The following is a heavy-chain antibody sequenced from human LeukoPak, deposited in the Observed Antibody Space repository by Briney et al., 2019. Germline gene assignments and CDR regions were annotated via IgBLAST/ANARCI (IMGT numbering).Heavy chain of an antibody. J-gene: IGHJ4*02. CDR2: IYHSGST. V-gene: IGHV4-30-2*01. CDR1: GGSISSGGYY. CDR3: ARDTSAYTVDY. D-gene: IGHD4-11*01. Sequence: TLSLTCTVSGGSISSGGYYWSWIRQPPGKGLEWIGYIYHSGSTYYNPSLKSRVTISVDRSKNQFSLKLSSVTAADTAVYYCARDTSAYTVDYWGQGTLVTVSS.